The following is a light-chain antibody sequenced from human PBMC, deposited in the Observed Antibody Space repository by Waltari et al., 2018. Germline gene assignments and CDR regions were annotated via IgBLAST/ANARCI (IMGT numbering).Light chain of an antibody. CDR1: PLRVYY. CDR2: GKT. Sequence: SSELTQYPAVSVPLGQTVRITSQVDPLRVYYATCYRKKPVQAPLLVMYGKTNRPTGIPDRFSGSYSGDTASLTITGAQAEDEADYYCNSRDSNGNPFVFGPATKVTVL. J-gene: IGLJ1*01. CDR3: NSRDSNGNPFV. V-gene: IGLV3-19*01.